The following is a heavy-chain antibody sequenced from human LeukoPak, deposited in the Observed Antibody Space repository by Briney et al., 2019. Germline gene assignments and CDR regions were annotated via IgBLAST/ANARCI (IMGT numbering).Heavy chain of an antibody. V-gene: IGHV4-59*01. CDR2: IYWSGIT. D-gene: IGHD6-13*01. J-gene: IGHJ4*02. CDR3: ARVRVAAAGLDY. Sequence: SETLSLTCTVSGGSISSYSWTWIRQPPGKGLEWIGYIYWSGITNYNPSLKSRVTISVDTSKNQFSLKLSSVTAADTAVYYCARVRVAAAGLDYWGQGTLVTVSS. CDR1: GGSISSYS.